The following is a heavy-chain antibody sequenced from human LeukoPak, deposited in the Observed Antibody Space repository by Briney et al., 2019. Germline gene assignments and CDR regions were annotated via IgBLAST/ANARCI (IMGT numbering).Heavy chain of an antibody. CDR3: ARVDPYSSGWAGGYNYYYYYMDV. Sequence: ASVKVSCKASGYTFTSYAMNWVRQAPGQGLEWMGWINTNTGNPTYAQGFTGRFVFSLDTSVSTAYLQVSSLKAEDTAVYYCARVDPYSSGWAGGYNYYYYYMDVWGKGTTVTVSS. V-gene: IGHV7-4-1*02. CDR1: GYTFTSYA. CDR2: INTNTGNP. J-gene: IGHJ6*03. D-gene: IGHD6-19*01.